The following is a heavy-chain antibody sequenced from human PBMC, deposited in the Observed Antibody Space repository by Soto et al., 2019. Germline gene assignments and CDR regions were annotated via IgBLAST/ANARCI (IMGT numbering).Heavy chain of an antibody. CDR1: GFTFSSYG. Sequence: GGALRLSCAASGFTFSSYGMSWVRQSPGKGLEWVSAISGSGGSTYYADSVKGRFTISRDNSKNTLYLQMNSLRAEDTAVYYCAKEVVGAPGYWGQGTLVTVSS. CDR2: ISGSGGST. V-gene: IGHV3-23*01. D-gene: IGHD1-26*01. J-gene: IGHJ4*02. CDR3: AKEVVGAPGY.